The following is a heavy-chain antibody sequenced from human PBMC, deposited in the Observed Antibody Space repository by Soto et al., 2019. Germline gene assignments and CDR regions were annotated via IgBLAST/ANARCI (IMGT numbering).Heavy chain of an antibody. Sequence: SETLSLTCAVYGGSFSGYYWSWIRQPPGKGLEWIGEINHSGSTNYNPSLKSRVTISVDTSKNQFSLKLSSVTAADTAVYYCARGRVVVVVAATPRVSFDIWGQGTMGSVS. D-gene: IGHD2-15*01. J-gene: IGHJ3*02. CDR2: INHSGST. V-gene: IGHV4-34*01. CDR3: ARGRVVVVVAATPRVSFDI. CDR1: GGSFSGYY.